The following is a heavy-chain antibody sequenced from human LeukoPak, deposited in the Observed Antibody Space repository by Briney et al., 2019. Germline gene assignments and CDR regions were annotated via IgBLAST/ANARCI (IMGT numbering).Heavy chain of an antibody. Sequence: GGSLRLSCAASGFTFSTYWMTWVRQAPGKGLEWVANIKEDGSQKYYVDSVKGRFTISRDNAKNSLYLQMNSLRVEDTAVYFCVRDTYGPSDSWGQGTLVAVSS. V-gene: IGHV3-7*01. CDR2: IKEDGSQK. J-gene: IGHJ4*02. CDR1: GFTFSTYW. CDR3: VRDTYGPSDS. D-gene: IGHD2-8*01.